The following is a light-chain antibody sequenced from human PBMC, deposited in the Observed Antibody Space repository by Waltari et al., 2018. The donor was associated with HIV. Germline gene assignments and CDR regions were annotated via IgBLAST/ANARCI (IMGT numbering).Light chain of an antibody. V-gene: IGLV3-21*01. CDR1: NIGSKN. CDR2: YDS. J-gene: IGLJ2*01. Sequence: SYVLTQPPSVSVAPGQTARITCGGSNIGSKNVHWYQQKPGQAPVVVIYYDSDRPSGIPERFSGSNSGNTATLTISRVEAGDEADYYCQVRDSSSDHAVFGGGTKLTVL. CDR3: QVRDSSSDHAV.